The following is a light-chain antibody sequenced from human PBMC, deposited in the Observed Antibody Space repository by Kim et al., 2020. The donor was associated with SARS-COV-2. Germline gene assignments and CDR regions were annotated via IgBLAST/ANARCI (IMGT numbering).Light chain of an antibody. V-gene: IGLV3-19*01. CDR3: NYRDNSGDHVV. CDR1: SHRTYN. J-gene: IGLJ2*01. CDR2: GKN. Sequence: ALGQTGRITCQGDSHRTYNASGYQQKPGEAAILVIYGKNNRPSGSPDRFSGSSAGNTASLTVTGAQAVDEADYYCNYRDNSGDHVVFGGGTQLTVL.